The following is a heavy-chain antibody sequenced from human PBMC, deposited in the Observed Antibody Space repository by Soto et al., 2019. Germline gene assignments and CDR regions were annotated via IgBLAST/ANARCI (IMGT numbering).Heavy chain of an antibody. CDR1: GFTFSSYA. CDR2: ISGSGGST. V-gene: IGHV3-23*01. D-gene: IGHD6-19*01. Sequence: EVQLLESGGGLVQPGGSLRLSCAASGFTFSSYAMSWVRQAPGKGLEWVSAISGSGGSTLYADSVKGRITISRDNSKNTLYLQINSLRAEDTAVNYCAKGRAPSGWYPPYYYGMDVWGLGTTVTVSS. CDR3: AKGRAPSGWYPPYYYGMDV. J-gene: IGHJ6*02.